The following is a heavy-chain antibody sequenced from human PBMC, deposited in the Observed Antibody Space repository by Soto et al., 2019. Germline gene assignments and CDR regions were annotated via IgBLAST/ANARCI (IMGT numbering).Heavy chain of an antibody. Sequence: QVQLQESGPGLVKPSETLSLTCTVSGGSISSYYWSWIRQPPGKGLEWIGYIYYSGSTNYNPSLKSRVTISVDTSKNQFSLKLSSVTAADTAVYYCARGGAYCGGDCYSGDNWFDPWGQGTLVTVSS. CDR2: IYYSGST. V-gene: IGHV4-59*01. D-gene: IGHD2-21*01. J-gene: IGHJ5*02. CDR1: GGSISSYY. CDR3: ARGGAYCGGDCYSGDNWFDP.